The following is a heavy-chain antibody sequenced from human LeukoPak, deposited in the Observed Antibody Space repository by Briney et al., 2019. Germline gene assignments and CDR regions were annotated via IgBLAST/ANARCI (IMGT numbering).Heavy chain of an antibody. J-gene: IGHJ4*01. Sequence: PSETLSLTCTVSGDSISSYSYYWAWIRQPPGKGLEWIGSILFRGATYYNPSLKPRIIMSVDTSQNNFSLKLTSVTAADTAVYFCARESGDTRTVNSFDFRGRGTLITVSS. D-gene: IGHD2-21*01. CDR1: GDSISSYSYY. CDR3: ARESGDTRTVNSFDF. CDR2: ILFRGAT. V-gene: IGHV4-39*07.